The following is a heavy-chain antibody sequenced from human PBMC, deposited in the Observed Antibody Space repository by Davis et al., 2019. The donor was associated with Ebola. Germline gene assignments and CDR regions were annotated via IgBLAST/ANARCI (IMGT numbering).Heavy chain of an antibody. CDR3: ARGSGRGCDY. D-gene: IGHD3-10*01. Sequence: PSETLSLTCAVYGGSFSGYYWSWIRQPPGKGLEWIGEINHSGSTNYNPSLKSRVTISVDTSKNQFSLKLSSVTAADTAVYYCARGSGRGCDYWGQGTLVTVSS. J-gene: IGHJ4*02. V-gene: IGHV4-34*01. CDR2: INHSGST. CDR1: GGSFSGYY.